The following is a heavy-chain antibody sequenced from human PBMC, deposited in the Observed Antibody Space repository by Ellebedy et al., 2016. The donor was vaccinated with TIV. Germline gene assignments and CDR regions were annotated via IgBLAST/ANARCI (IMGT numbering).Heavy chain of an antibody. CDR1: GFTFSSYS. CDR3: ARDSLGYCSSTSCYAIHYYYYYGMDV. CDR2: ISSSSSYI. D-gene: IGHD2-2*01. J-gene: IGHJ6*04. V-gene: IGHV3-21*01. Sequence: GGSLRLXCAASGFTFSSYSMNWVRQAPGTGLEWVSSISSSSSYIYYADSVKGRFTISRDNAKNSLYLQMNSLRAEDTAVYYCARDSLGYCSSTSCYAIHYYYYYGMDVWGKGTTVTVSS.